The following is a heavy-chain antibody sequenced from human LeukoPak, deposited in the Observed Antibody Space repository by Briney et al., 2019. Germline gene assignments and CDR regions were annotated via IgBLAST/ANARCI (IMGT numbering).Heavy chain of an antibody. CDR3: ARARYCSSSSCQYFDY. Sequence: GGSLRLSCVASGFTFSTYWMSWVRQAPGKGLEWVANIKQDGNEKYYVDSVKGRFTISRDNAKNSLYLQMNSLRAEDTAVYYCARARYCSSSSCQYFDYWGQGTLVTVSS. CDR1: GFTFSTYW. CDR2: IKQDGNEK. J-gene: IGHJ4*02. V-gene: IGHV3-7*04. D-gene: IGHD2-2*01.